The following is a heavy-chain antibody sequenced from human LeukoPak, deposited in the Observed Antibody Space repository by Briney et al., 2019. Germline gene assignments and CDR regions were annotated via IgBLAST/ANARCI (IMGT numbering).Heavy chain of an antibody. V-gene: IGHV3-20*04. D-gene: IGHD3-16*01. CDR3: ARYYDPTVGDAFDI. CDR2: INWNGGST. CDR1: GFTFDDYG. J-gene: IGHJ3*02. Sequence: GGSLRLSCAASGFTFDDYGMSWVRQAPGKGLEWVSGINWNGGSTGYADSVKGRFTISRDNAKNSLYLQMNSLRAEDTALYYCARYYDPTVGDAFDIWGQGTMVTVSP.